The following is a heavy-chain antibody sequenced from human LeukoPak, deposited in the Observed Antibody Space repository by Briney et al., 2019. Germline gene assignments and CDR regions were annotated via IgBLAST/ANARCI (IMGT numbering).Heavy chain of an antibody. D-gene: IGHD4-23*01. CDR2: IKEDGSEK. J-gene: IGHJ4*02. Sequence: GGSLRLSCAASRFSFWNYWMSWVRQAPGKGLEWVANIKEDGSEKYYVDSVKGRFTISRDNAKNTLYLQMNSLRVEDTAVYYCARGRPHGNDYWGQGTLVTVSS. CDR3: ARGRPHGNDY. CDR1: RFSFWNYW. V-gene: IGHV3-7*01.